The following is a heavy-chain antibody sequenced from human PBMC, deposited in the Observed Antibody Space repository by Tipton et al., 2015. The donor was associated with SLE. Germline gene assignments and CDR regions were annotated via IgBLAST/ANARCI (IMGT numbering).Heavy chain of an antibody. CDR1: GFTFSSYA. V-gene: IGHV3-30-3*01. CDR2: ISYDGSNK. CDR3: ARDRSGWFKGLGAEYFQH. D-gene: IGHD6-19*01. J-gene: IGHJ1*01. Sequence: SLRLSCAASGFTFSSYAMHWVRQAPGKGLEWVAVISYDGSNKYYADSVKGRFTISRDNSKYTLYLQMNSLRAEDTAVYYCARDRSGWFKGLGAEYFQHWGQGTLVIVSS.